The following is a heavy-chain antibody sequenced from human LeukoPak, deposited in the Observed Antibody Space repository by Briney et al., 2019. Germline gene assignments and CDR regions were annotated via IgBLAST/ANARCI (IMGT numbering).Heavy chain of an antibody. CDR1: GYSFTSYW. V-gene: IGHV5-51*02. J-gene: IGHJ5*02. CDR2: IYPGDSDT. Sequence: GESLKISGQGSGYSFTSYWSGWVRQMPGKGLDWRQIIYPGDSDTRYSPPFQGQVTISADKSISTAYLQWSSVKASDTAIYYCARGRAAVLRGWFDPWGQGTLVTVSS. CDR3: ARGRAAVLRGWFDP. D-gene: IGHD2-2*01.